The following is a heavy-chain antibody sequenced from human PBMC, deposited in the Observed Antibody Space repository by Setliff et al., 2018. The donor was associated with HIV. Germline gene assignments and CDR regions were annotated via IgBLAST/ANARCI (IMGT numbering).Heavy chain of an antibody. CDR3: ARQVGNKVLFDS. V-gene: IGHV4-59*01. D-gene: IGHD7-27*01. J-gene: IGHJ4*02. CDR2: IYYSGST. CDR1: GDSISSYY. Sequence: PSETLSLTCTVPGDSISSYYWSWIRQPPEKGLEWIGYIYYSGSTNYNPSLKSRVTISVDTSKNQFSLKLSSVTAADTAVYYCARQVGNKVLFDSWGQGTLVTVSS.